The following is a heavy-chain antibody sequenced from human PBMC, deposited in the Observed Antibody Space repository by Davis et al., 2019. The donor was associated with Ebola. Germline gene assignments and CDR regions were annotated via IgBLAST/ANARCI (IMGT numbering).Heavy chain of an antibody. Sequence: GESLKISCAASGFTFSSYAMHWVRQAPGKGLEWVAVISYDGSNKYYADSVKGRFTISRDNSKNTLYLQMNSLRAEDTAVYYCARENYYYYYMDVWGKGTTVTVSS. CDR3: ARENYYYYYMDV. V-gene: IGHV3-30-3*01. CDR1: GFTFSSYA. CDR2: ISYDGSNK. J-gene: IGHJ6*03.